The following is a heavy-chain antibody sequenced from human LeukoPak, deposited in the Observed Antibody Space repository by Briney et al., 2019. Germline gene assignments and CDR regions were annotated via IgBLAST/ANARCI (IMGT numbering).Heavy chain of an antibody. V-gene: IGHV4-59*01. D-gene: IGHD2-15*01. Sequence: SETLSLTCTVSGVSISNYYWSWVRQPPGKGLEWIGYTHDSRSSNYNPSLPSRVTMSIDTSKNQFSLTLSSVTAADPAVYYCARVFSGGCLDYWGQGTLVTVSS. CDR2: THDSRSS. J-gene: IGHJ4*02. CDR1: GVSISNYY. CDR3: ARVFSGGCLDY.